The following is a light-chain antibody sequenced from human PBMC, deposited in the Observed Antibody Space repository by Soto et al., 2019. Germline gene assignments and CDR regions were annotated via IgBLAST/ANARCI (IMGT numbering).Light chain of an antibody. V-gene: IGKV3-15*01. Sequence: VVTQAPATLSVSRGVRGRRSCLASQNVLPTLAWYQQNPGQAPRLLIYGADTRAALIPARFSGSGSGTEFTLTISSLQSEDFAVYYCQQYNKRPQTFGPGTKVDI. CDR3: QQYNKRPQT. J-gene: IGKJ1*01. CDR2: GAD. CDR1: QNVLPT.